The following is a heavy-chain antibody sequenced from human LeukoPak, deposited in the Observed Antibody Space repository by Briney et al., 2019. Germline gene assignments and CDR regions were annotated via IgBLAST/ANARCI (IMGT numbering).Heavy chain of an antibody. V-gene: IGHV1-18*01. J-gene: IGHJ5*02. CDR3: ARGLERMYSSSSFDP. CDR2: ISAYNGNT. CDR1: GYTFTGYG. D-gene: IGHD6-6*01. Sequence: ASVKVSCKASGYTFTGYGISWVRQAPGQGLEWMGWISAYNGNTNYAQKLQGRVTMTTDTSTSTAYMELRSLRSDDTAVYYCARGLERMYSSSSFDPWGQGTLVTVSS.